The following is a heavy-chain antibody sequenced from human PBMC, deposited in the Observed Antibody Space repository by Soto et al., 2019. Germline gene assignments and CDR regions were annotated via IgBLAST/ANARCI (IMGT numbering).Heavy chain of an antibody. Sequence: GGSLRLSXAASGFTFSSYAMHWVRQAPGKGLEWVAVISYDGSNKYYADSVKGRFTISRDNSKNTLYLQMNSLRAEDTAVYYCARAKGGVKYGMDVWGQGTTVTVS. D-gene: IGHD2-8*02. J-gene: IGHJ6*02. CDR2: ISYDGSNK. V-gene: IGHV3-30-3*01. CDR3: ARAKGGVKYGMDV. CDR1: GFTFSSYA.